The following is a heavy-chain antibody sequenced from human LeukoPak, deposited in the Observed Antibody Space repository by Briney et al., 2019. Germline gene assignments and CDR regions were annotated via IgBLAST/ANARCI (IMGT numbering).Heavy chain of an antibody. CDR3: ARGRSSGWFPFWY. V-gene: IGHV4-4*02. CDR1: GGSISYSNW. J-gene: IGHJ4*02. CDR2: IYHSGST. Sequence: SETLSLTCAVSGGSISYSNWWSWVRQPPGKGLEWIGEIYHSGSTNYNPSLRSRVTISVDKSKNQFSLKLNSVTAADTAVYYCARGRSSGWFPFWYWGQGTLVTVSS. D-gene: IGHD6-19*01.